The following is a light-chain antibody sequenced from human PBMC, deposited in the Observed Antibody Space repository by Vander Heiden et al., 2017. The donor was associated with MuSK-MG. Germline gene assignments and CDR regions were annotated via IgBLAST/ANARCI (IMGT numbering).Light chain of an antibody. CDR1: QYISSY. Sequence: DIQMTQSPSSLSASVGDRVTITCRASQYISSYLNWYQQEPGKAPKLLIHTASTLQNVVQSRFRGSGSGTEFTLTISSLQPEDFATYYCQQSHSTPFTFGQGTKLDMK. CDR2: TAS. V-gene: IGKV1-39*01. J-gene: IGKJ2*01. CDR3: QQSHSTPFT.